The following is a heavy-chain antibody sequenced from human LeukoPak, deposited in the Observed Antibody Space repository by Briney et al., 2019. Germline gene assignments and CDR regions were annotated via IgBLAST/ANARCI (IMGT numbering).Heavy chain of an antibody. D-gene: IGHD2-2*01. CDR3: ARQEGTGYCSSTSCYQFSY. J-gene: IGHJ4*02. Sequence: GGSLRLSCAASGFTFSDYYMSWIRQAPGKGLEWVSSISSSSSYIYYADSVKGRFTISRDNAKNSLYLQMNSLRAEDTAVYYCARQEGTGYCSSTSCYQFSYWGQGTLVTVSS. CDR1: GFTFSDYY. CDR2: ISSSSSYI. V-gene: IGHV3-11*06.